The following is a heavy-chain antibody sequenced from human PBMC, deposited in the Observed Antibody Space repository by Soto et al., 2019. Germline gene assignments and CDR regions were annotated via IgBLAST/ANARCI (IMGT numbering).Heavy chain of an antibody. V-gene: IGHV4-59*08. J-gene: IGHJ2*01. Sequence: QVQLQESGPGLVKPSETLSLTGTVSGGSISSYYWSWIRQPPGKGLEWIGYIYYSGSTNYNPSLKSRVTISVDTSKNQFSLKLSSVTAADTAVYYCARFNWYFDLWGRATLVTVSS. CDR2: IYYSGST. CDR1: GGSISSYY. CDR3: ARFNWYFDL.